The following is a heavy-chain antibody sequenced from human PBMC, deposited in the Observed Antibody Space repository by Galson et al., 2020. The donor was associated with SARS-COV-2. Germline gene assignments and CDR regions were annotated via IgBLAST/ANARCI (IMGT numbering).Heavy chain of an antibody. J-gene: IGHJ5*02. CDR1: GYTFTGYY. V-gene: IGHV1-2*02. D-gene: IGHD3-22*01. Sequence: ASVKVSCKASGYTFTGYYMHWVRQAPGQGLEWMGWINPNSGGTNYAQKFQGRVTMTRDTSISTAYMELSRLRSDDTAVYYCARMNYYDSSGYFFRIDNWFDPWGQGTLVTVSS. CDR2: INPNSGGT. CDR3: ARMNYYDSSGYFFRIDNWFDP.